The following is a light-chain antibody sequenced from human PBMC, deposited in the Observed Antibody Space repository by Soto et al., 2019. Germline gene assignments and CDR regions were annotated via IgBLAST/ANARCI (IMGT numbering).Light chain of an antibody. Sequence: DIVMTQSPLSLPVTPGEPASISCRASQSLSSSQLAWYQQKPGQAPRLLIHDASSRATGISDRFTGSGSGTDFTLTITTLEPEDFAVYYCQQYGSSPPLTFGGGTKVVIK. CDR1: QSLSSSQ. CDR2: DAS. CDR3: QQYGSSPPLT. J-gene: IGKJ4*01. V-gene: IGKV3-20*01.